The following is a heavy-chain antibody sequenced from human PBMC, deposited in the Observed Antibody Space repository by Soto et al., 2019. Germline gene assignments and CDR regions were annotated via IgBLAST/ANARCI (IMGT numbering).Heavy chain of an antibody. V-gene: IGHV4-30-4*01. J-gene: IGHJ4*02. D-gene: IGHD4-4*01. CDR1: GGSISSGDYY. CDR2: IYYSGTP. CDR3: ARSRNSDYVPQC. Sequence: QVQLQESGPGLVKPSQTLSLTCTVSGGSISSGDYYWSWIRQPPGKGLGWIGNIYYSGTPYYHPALRSRVTLSVDTAQKQLSLKFISVTDADRAVYLCARSRNSDYVPQCWGQGTLVTVSS.